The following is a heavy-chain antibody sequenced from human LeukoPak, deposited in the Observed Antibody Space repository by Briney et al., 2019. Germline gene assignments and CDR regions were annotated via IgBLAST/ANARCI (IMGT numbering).Heavy chain of an antibody. J-gene: IGHJ4*02. V-gene: IGHV1-2*02. Sequence: GASVKVSCKASGYTFTGHYMHWVRQAPGQGLEWMGWINPNSGGTNYAQKFQGRVTVTRDTSVSTAYMELSRLRSDDTAVYYCARRSGYDYLDLDYWGQGTLVTVSS. CDR1: GYTFTGHY. D-gene: IGHD5-12*01. CDR2: INPNSGGT. CDR3: ARRSGYDYLDLDY.